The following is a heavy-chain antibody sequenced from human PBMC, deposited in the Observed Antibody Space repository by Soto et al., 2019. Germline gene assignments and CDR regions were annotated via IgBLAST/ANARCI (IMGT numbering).Heavy chain of an antibody. Sequence: VLSLRVACAAGGVSCSNYVMSCVSKAPGKGLERVSAISGATGTTYYADSVQGRFAISRDNSRKTLYLQMSSLRAEDTALYHCAAGTRTTVTDRHSFDSWGPGTLVTVSS. CDR1: GVSCSNYV. CDR3: AAGTRTTVTDRHSFDS. CDR2: ISGATGTT. D-gene: IGHD4-17*01. V-gene: IGHV3-23*01. J-gene: IGHJ4*01.